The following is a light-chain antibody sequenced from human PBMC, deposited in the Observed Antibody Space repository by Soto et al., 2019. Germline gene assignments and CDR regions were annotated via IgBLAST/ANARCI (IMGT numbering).Light chain of an antibody. CDR3: SSHTSTNTRV. CDR2: EVS. Sequence: ALTQPASVSGSPVQSITISCTGTSSDVGGYNYVSWYQQHPGKVPKLMIYEVSNRPSGVSYRFSGSKTGNTASLTISGLQAEDEADYYCSSHTSTNTRVFGTGTKVTVL. V-gene: IGLV2-14*01. J-gene: IGLJ1*01. CDR1: SSDVGGYNY.